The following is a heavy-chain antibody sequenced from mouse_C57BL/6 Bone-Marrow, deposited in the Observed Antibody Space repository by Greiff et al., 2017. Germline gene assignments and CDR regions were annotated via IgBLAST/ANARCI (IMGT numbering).Heavy chain of an antibody. Sequence: VQLQQPGAELVRPGTSVKLSCKASGYTFTSYWMHWVKQRPGQGLEWIGVIDPSDSYTNYNQKFKGKATLTVDTSSSTAYMQLSSLTSEDAAVYYCARERLRPFAYWGQGTLVTVSA. J-gene: IGHJ3*01. CDR2: IDPSDSYT. D-gene: IGHD2-4*01. V-gene: IGHV1-59*01. CDR1: GYTFTSYW. CDR3: ARERLRPFAY.